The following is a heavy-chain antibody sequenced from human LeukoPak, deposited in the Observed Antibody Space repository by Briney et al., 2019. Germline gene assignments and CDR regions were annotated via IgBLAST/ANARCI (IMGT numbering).Heavy chain of an antibody. CDR1: GGSISSYY. CDR3: ARDLGYKIDY. V-gene: IGHV4-4*07. CDR2: IYTSGST. J-gene: IGHJ4*02. D-gene: IGHD5-24*01. Sequence: KSSETLSLTCTVSGGSISSYYWCWIRQPAGKGLEWVGRIYTSGSTNYNPSPKSRGTMSVDTSQKQLSLRLSSVPAADTAGDYCARDLGYKIDYWGQGTLVTVSS.